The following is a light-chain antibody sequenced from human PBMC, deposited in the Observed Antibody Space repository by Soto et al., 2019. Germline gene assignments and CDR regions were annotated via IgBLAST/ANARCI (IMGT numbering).Light chain of an antibody. CDR1: QTIRTRY. CDR2: GTS. J-gene: IGKJ1*01. V-gene: IGKV3-20*01. Sequence: SLSPGTVSLSTGERPMLSCRASQTIRTRYLAWYQQKPGQAPRRLIYGTSSRATGIPDRFSGSGSGTDFTLTISRLEPEDFAVYYCQQYGSSPKTFGQGTKVDI. CDR3: QQYGSSPKT.